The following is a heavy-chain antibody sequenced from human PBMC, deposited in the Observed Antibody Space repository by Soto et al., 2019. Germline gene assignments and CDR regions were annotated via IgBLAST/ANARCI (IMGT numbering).Heavy chain of an antibody. Sequence: PGGSLRLSCAASGLTFSSYSMNWVRQAPGKGLEWVSSISSTTNYKYYAESVKGRFTVSRDNAKNSLFLQMNDLRDDDTAIYYCVRDNKYAFDIWGQGTVVTVSS. V-gene: IGHV3-21*04. CDR1: GLTFSSYS. CDR3: VRDNKYAFDI. CDR2: ISSTTNYK. J-gene: IGHJ3*02.